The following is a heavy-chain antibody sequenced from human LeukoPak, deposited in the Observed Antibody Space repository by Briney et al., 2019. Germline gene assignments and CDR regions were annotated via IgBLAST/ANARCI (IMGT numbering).Heavy chain of an antibody. Sequence: ASVKVSCKASGYTFTSYGVSWVRQAPGQGLEWMGWISAYNGNTNYAQKLQGRVTMTTDTSTSTAYMELRSLRSDDTAVYYCARGNYDFWSGHRYYYYMDVWGKGTTVTVSS. D-gene: IGHD3-3*01. V-gene: IGHV1-18*01. CDR2: ISAYNGNT. CDR1: GYTFTSYG. CDR3: ARGNYDFWSGHRYYYYMDV. J-gene: IGHJ6*03.